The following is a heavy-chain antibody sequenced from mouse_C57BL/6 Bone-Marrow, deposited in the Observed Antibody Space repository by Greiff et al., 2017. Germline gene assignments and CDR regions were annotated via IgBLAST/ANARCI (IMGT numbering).Heavy chain of an antibody. V-gene: IGHV1-69*01. CDR2: IDPSDSYT. CDR3: ARDYPYAMDY. J-gene: IGHJ4*01. D-gene: IGHD2-4*01. CDR1: GYTFTSYW. Sequence: QVQLQQPGAELVMPGASVKLSCKASGYTFTSYWLHWVKQRPGQGLEWIGEIDPSDSYTNYNQKFKGKSTLTVDKSSSTAYMQLSSLTSEDSAVYYCARDYPYAMDYGGQGTSVTGSS.